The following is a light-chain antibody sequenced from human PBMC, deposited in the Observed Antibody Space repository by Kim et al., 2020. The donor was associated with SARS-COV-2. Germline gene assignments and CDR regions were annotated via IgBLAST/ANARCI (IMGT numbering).Light chain of an antibody. V-gene: IGKV1-39*01. CDR1: QSSSSY. CDR2: AAS. J-gene: IGKJ2*01. Sequence: ASAGDRVPITCRASQSSSSYLNWYQQKPGKAPKLLIYAASSMQSGVPSRFSGSGSGTDFTLTISSLQPEDFATYNCQQSYSTPMYTFGQGTKLEI. CDR3: QQSYSTPMYT.